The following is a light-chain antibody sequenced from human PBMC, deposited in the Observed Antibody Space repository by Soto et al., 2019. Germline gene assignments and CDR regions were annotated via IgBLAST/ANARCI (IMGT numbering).Light chain of an antibody. CDR3: QQRRSWQVT. CDR2: DAS. V-gene: IGKV3D-11*02. Sequence: SPATLSFSPRDGVTPPCRASQSINTYLAWYQQKPGQAPRLLIYDASKRATGIPARFSGSGSGTNFTLTISSLEPEDFAVYYCQQRRSWQVTFGQGTRLEIK. J-gene: IGKJ5*01. CDR1: QSINTY.